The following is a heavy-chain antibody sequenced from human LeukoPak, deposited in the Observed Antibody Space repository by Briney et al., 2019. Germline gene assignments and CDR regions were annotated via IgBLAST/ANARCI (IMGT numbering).Heavy chain of an antibody. Sequence: GGSLRLSCAASGFPFSSFLLSWVRQAPGKGLEWVATISGSGDATYIADTVEGRATISRDNSKNTLYLQMNSLRAEDTAVYYCARSLYLGSSTYYLSPLDYWGQGTLVTVSS. D-gene: IGHD2-2*01. J-gene: IGHJ4*02. CDR2: ISGSGDAT. CDR1: GFPFSSFL. V-gene: IGHV3-23*01. CDR3: ARSLYLGSSTYYLSPLDY.